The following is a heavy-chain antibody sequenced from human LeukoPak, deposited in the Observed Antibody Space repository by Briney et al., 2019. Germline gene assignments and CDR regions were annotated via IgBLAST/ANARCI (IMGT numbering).Heavy chain of an antibody. Sequence: SETLSLTCTVSGGSISSSSYYWGWIRQPPGKGLEWIGSIYYSGSTYYNPSLKSRVTISVDTSKNQFSLKLSSVTAADTAVYYCARDPNPNYGFWSGYWTNYYYYYMDVWGKGTTVTVSS. CDR2: IYYSGST. D-gene: IGHD3-3*01. CDR1: GGSISSSSYY. CDR3: ARDPNPNYGFWSGYWTNYYYYYMDV. J-gene: IGHJ6*03. V-gene: IGHV4-39*07.